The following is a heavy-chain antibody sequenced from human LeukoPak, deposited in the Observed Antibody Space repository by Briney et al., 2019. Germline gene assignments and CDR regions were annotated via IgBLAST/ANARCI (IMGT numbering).Heavy chain of an antibody. CDR1: GFTFSSYA. CDR3: AKARYDFWSGLLDY. D-gene: IGHD3-3*01. J-gene: IGHJ4*02. Sequence: GGSLRLSCAASGFTFSSYAMSWVRQAPGKGLEWVSAISGSGGSTYYADSVKGRFTISRDNSKNTLYLQMNSLRAEDTAVYYCAKARYDFWSGLLDYWGQGTLVTVSS. V-gene: IGHV3-23*01. CDR2: ISGSGGST.